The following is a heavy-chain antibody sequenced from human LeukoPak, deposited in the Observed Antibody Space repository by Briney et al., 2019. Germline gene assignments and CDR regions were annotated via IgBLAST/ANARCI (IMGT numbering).Heavy chain of an antibody. D-gene: IGHD3-9*01. J-gene: IGHJ4*02. CDR3: ARFGYDILTGYYDY. V-gene: IGHV4-4*07. CDR2: IYTSGST. Sequence: SETLSLTCTVSGGSISSYYWSWIRQPAGKGLEWIGRIYTSGSTNYNPSLKSRVTMSVDTSKNQFSLKLSSVTAADTAVYYCARFGYDILTGYYDYWGQGTLVTVSS. CDR1: GGSISSYY.